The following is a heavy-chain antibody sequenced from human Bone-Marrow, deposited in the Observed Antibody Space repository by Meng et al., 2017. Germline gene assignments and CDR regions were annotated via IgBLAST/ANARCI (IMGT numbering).Heavy chain of an antibody. CDR3: ARDRGGIDY. D-gene: IGHD2-15*01. J-gene: IGHJ4*02. V-gene: IGHV3-30*01. CDR1: GFSFSSYA. Sequence: LVGSGVGVGQHGRSLRLSCCASGFSFSSYAMHWVRQASGKGVEWVAVISYDGSTKYYADSVKGRFTISRDNSKNTLDLHMNSLRAEDTAVYYCARDRGGIDYWGQGTLVTVSS. CDR2: ISYDGSTK.